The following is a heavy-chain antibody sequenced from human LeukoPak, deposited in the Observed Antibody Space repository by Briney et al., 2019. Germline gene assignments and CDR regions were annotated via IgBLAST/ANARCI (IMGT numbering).Heavy chain of an antibody. V-gene: IGHV1-69*04. CDR3: ARGPHPHRGVVVISGNWFDP. Sequence: ASVEVSCKASGGTFSSYAISWVRQAPGQGLEWMGRIIPILGIANYAQKFQGRVTISADKSTSTAYMELSSLRSEDTAVYYCARGPHPHRGVVVISGNWFDPWGQGTLVTVSS. D-gene: IGHD3-22*01. CDR1: GGTFSSYA. J-gene: IGHJ5*02. CDR2: IIPILGIA.